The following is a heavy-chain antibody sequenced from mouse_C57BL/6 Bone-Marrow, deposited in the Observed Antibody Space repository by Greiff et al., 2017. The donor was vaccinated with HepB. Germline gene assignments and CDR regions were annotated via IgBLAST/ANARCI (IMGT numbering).Heavy chain of an antibody. CDR3: ASPLDYYAMDY. CDR1: GYTFTSYG. J-gene: IGHJ4*01. CDR2: IYPRSGNT. Sequence: VQLQQSGAELARPGASVKLSCKASGYTFTSYGISWVKQRTGQGLEWIGEIYPRSGNTYYNEKFKGKATLTVDKSSSTAYMELRSLTSEDSAVYVCASPLDYYAMDYWGQGTSVTVSS. V-gene: IGHV1-81*01.